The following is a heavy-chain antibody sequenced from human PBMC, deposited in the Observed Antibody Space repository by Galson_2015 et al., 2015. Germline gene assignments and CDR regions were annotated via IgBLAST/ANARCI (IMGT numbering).Heavy chain of an antibody. CDR3: ARMKLQPPLHYYYYYGMDV. V-gene: IGHV5-51*01. CDR2: IYPGDSDT. Sequence: QSGAEVKEPGESLKISCKGSGYSFTSYWIGWVRQMPGKGLEWMGIIYPGDSDTRYSPSFQGQVTISADKSISTAYLQWSSLKASDTAMYYCARMKLQPPLHYYYYYGMDVWGQGTTVTVSS. D-gene: IGHD2-15*01. CDR1: GYSFTSYW. J-gene: IGHJ6*02.